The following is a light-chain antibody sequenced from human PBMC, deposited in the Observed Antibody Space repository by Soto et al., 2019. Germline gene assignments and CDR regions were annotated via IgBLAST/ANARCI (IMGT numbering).Light chain of an antibody. V-gene: IGLV3-21*04. J-gene: IGLJ2*01. Sequence: SYELTQPPSVSVAPGKTARITCGGNNIGSKRVHWYQQKPGQAPVVVIYFDSDRPSGIPERFSGSNSENTATLTISRVEAGDEADYYCQVWDSSSDHVIFGGGTKLTVL. CDR1: NIGSKR. CDR3: QVWDSSSDHVI. CDR2: FDS.